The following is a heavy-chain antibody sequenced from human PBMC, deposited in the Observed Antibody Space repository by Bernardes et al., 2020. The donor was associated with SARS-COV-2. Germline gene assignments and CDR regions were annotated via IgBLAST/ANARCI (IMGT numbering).Heavy chain of an antibody. CDR3: ATAPAIAVAGYYYYGMDV. J-gene: IGHJ6*02. CDR2: FDPEDGET. V-gene: IGHV1-24*01. Sequence: ASVKVSCKVSGYTLTALSMHWVRQAPGKGLEWMGGFDPEDGETIYAQKFQGRVTMTEDTSTDTAYMELSSLRSEDTAVYYCATAPAIAVAGYYYYGMDVWGQGTTVTVSS. CDR1: GYTLTALS. D-gene: IGHD6-19*01.